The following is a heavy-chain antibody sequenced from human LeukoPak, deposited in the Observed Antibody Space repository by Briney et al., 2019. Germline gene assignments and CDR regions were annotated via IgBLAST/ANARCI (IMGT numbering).Heavy chain of an antibody. CDR1: GFTFSTHA. CDR3: AMTMKYCSGGTCQEAFEI. CDR2: ISGSGGRT. D-gene: IGHD2-15*01. Sequence: GAALRLSCAASGFTFSTHAMSWVRQAPGKGLEWVSAISGSGGRTYHADSVKGRFTISRDNSKNTLFLQMNSLRAEDTAIYYCAMTMKYCSGGTCQEAFEIWGQGTMVTASS. J-gene: IGHJ3*02. V-gene: IGHV3-23*01.